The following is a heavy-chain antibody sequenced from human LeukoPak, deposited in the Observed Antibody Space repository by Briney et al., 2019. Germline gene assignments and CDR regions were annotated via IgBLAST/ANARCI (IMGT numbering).Heavy chain of an antibody. CDR2: IKQDGTET. CDR3: ARDCLGSQFWSGYYLGPDNYFDY. Sequence: GGSLRLSCAASGFTVSSNYMSWVRQAPGKGLEWVANIKQDGTETHYVDSVKGRFTISRDNAKSSLYLQMNSLRAEDTAVYYCARDCLGSQFWSGYYLGPDNYFDYWGQGSLVTVSS. D-gene: IGHD3-3*01. J-gene: IGHJ4*02. CDR1: GFTVSSNY. V-gene: IGHV3-7*01.